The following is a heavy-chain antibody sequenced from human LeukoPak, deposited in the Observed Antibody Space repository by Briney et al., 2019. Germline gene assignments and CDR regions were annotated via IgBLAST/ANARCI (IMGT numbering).Heavy chain of an antibody. Sequence: SETLSLTCTVSGGSISNSIYYWGWIRQPPGKGLEWIGSIYYSGNTYYNPSLKSRITISVDTSKNQFPLKLSSVTAADTAVYYCARGPPSYYGSGSYSLFDYWGQGTLVTVSS. J-gene: IGHJ4*02. V-gene: IGHV4-39*06. D-gene: IGHD3-10*01. CDR2: IYYSGNT. CDR1: GGSISNSIYY. CDR3: ARGPPSYYGSGSYSLFDY.